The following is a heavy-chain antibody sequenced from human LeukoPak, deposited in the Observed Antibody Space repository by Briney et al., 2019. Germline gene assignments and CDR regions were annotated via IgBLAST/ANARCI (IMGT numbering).Heavy chain of an antibody. CDR3: ARDLVYGSGSCGH. CDR1: GVTFSNYW. J-gene: IGHJ4*02. D-gene: IGHD3-10*01. V-gene: IGHV3-74*01. Sequence: GGSLSLSCAVSGVTFSNYWMQWVRQAPGKGLVWVGRINGEGGTSYTDSVKGRFTISRDNSKNTVHLQMSSLRAEDTAVYYCARDLVYGSGSCGHWGQGTLVTVSS. CDR2: INGEGGT.